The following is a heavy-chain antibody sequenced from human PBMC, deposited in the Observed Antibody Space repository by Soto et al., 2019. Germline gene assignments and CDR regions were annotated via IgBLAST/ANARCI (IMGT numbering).Heavy chain of an antibody. J-gene: IGHJ5*02. Sequence: GGSLRLSCVASGFTFSNYFMHWVRQVPGEGLVWVSRMSGDGKTISYADSVKGRFTISRDNAKNTLYLQMNSLRVEDTAVYYCARTYVPGIAGFDPWGQGTLVTVSS. D-gene: IGHD1-1*01. CDR1: GFTFSNYF. CDR3: ARTYVPGIAGFDP. CDR2: MSGDGKTI. V-gene: IGHV3-74*01.